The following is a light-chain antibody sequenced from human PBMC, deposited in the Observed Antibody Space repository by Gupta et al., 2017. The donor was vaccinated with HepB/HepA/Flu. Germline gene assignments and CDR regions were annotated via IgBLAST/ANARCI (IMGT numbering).Light chain of an antibody. CDR2: SAS. CDR1: QSISNY. J-gene: IGKJ4*01. V-gene: IGKV1-39*01. CDR3: QLSDTELPHT. Sequence: DIQMPQSPSSLSASVGDRLIVTCRASQSISNYLNWYQQKPGKAPKLRLYSASRMQSGTPARLSGSGSGTEFSLTMHGLEPEDNATYYCQLSDTELPHTFGGGTKVAIK.